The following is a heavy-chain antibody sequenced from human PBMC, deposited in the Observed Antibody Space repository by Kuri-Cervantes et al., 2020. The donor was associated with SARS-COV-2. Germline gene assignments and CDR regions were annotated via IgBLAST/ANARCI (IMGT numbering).Heavy chain of an antibody. CDR1: GYTFTGYY. V-gene: IGHV1-69*06. CDR3: ARDRVGRENAFDV. J-gene: IGHJ3*01. D-gene: IGHD5-24*01. Sequence: SVKVSCKASGYTFTGYYMHWVRQAPGQGLEWMGGIIPLFGTTGSAQTLRGRITITADKSTNTAYMELSSLTSEDTAMYFCARDRVGRENAFDVWGLGTMVTVSS. CDR2: IIPLFGTT.